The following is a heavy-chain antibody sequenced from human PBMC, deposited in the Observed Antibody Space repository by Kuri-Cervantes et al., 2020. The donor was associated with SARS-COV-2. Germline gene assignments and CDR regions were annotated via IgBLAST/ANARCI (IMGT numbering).Heavy chain of an antibody. CDR3: AKEGRVPAARYYYYGMDV. V-gene: IGHV3-23*01. J-gene: IGHJ6*02. D-gene: IGHD2-2*01. CDR2: ISGSGGST. Sequence: GKSLKISCAASGFTFSSYAMSWVRQAPGKGLEWVSAISGSGGSTYYADSVKGRFTISRDNSKNTLYLQMNSLRAEDTAVYYCAKEGRVPAARYYYYGMDVWGQGTTVTVSS. CDR1: GFTFSSYA.